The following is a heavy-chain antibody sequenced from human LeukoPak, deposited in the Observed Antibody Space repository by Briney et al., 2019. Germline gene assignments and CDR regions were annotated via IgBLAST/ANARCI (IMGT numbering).Heavy chain of an antibody. D-gene: IGHD3-22*01. J-gene: IGHJ5*02. CDR1: GFTFSSYA. Sequence: GGSLRLSCAASGFTFSSYAMSWVRQAPGKGLEWVSAISGSGGSSYYADSVKGRFTISRDNSKNTLYLQMNSLRAEDTAVHYCAKDLKYYDSSGYYYLWGQGTLVTVSS. V-gene: IGHV3-23*01. CDR3: AKDLKYYDSSGYYYL. CDR2: ISGSGGSS.